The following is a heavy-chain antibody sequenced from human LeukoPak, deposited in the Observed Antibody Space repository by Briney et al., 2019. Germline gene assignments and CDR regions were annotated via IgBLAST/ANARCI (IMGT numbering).Heavy chain of an antibody. CDR1: GGSFSGYY. J-gene: IGHJ4*01. CDR2: INHSGST. V-gene: IGHV4-34*01. Sequence: KPSETLSFTCAVYGGSFSGYYWSWIRQPPGKGLEWIGEINHSGSTNYNPSLKSRVTISVDTSKNQFSVKLSSVTAADTAVYYCARQRARGIGWYPRDLEDWGHATLVTASS. D-gene: IGHD6-19*01. CDR3: ARQRARGIGWYPRDLED.